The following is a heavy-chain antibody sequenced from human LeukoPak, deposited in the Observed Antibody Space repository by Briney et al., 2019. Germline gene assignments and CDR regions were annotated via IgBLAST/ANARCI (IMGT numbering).Heavy chain of an antibody. CDR1: GGSFSGYY. D-gene: IGHD2-15*01. CDR3: ARDVDATSGWFDP. Sequence: SETLSLTCAVYGGSFSGYYWSWIRQPPGKGLEWIGGINHSRTTNYNPSLKSRVTISVDTFKNQFSLKLSSVTAADTAVYYCARDVDATSGWFDPWGQGTLVTVSS. CDR2: INHSRTT. J-gene: IGHJ5*02. V-gene: IGHV4-34*01.